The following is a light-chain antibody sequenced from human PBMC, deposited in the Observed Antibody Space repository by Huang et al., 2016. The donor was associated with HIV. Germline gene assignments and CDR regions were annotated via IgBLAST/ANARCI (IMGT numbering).Light chain of an antibody. Sequence: IVLTQSPGTLSLSPGERVTLSCRASQSVGSNLSWDQQKPGQDPRLLIYGASSRATGIPDRFSGSGTGTDFTLSISRLEAEDFAVYYCQQYEISSPITFGPGTKVDI. CDR1: QSVGSN. CDR2: GAS. V-gene: IGKV3-20*01. CDR3: QQYEISSPIT. J-gene: IGKJ3*01.